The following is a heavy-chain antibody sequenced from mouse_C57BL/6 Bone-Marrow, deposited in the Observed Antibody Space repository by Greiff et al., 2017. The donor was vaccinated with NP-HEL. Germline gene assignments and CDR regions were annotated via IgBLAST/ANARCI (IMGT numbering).Heavy chain of an antibody. V-gene: IGHV5-17*01. CDR1: GFTFSDYG. CDR3: ARNRDGSSYGHWYFDV. Sequence: VQGVESGGGLVKPGGSLKLSCAASGFTFSDYGMHWVRQAPEKGLEWVAYISSGSSTIYYADTVKGRFTISRDNAKNTLFLQMTSLRSEDTAMYYCARNRDGSSYGHWYFDVWGTGTTVTVSS. CDR2: ISSGSSTI. D-gene: IGHD1-1*01. J-gene: IGHJ1*03.